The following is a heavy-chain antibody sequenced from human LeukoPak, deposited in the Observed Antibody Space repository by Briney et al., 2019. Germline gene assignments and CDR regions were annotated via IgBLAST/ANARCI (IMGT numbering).Heavy chain of an antibody. D-gene: IGHD2-15*01. J-gene: IGHJ4*02. V-gene: IGHV3-21*01. CDR1: GFNFRSYA. CDR3: ARETSCSDGVCYLNYFDL. Sequence: GGSLRLSCAASGFNFRSYAMHWVRQAPGKGLEWVSSITSESNHIDYADSVKARFTISRDNAKNSLYLQMNSLRAEDTATFYCARETSCSDGVCYLNYFDLWGQGTQVSVSS. CDR2: ITSESNHI.